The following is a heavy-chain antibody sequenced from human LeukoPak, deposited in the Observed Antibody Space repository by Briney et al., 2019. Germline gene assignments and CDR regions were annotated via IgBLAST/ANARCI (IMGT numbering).Heavy chain of an antibody. CDR3: ARENSRTYYYYMDV. Sequence: SETLSLTCTVSGGSISSYYWSWIRQPPGKGLEWIGYIYYSGSTNYNPSFRSRATISVDKSNNRFSLKLSAVTAADSAIYYCARENSRTYYYYMDVWGKGTTVTISS. D-gene: IGHD5-18*01. J-gene: IGHJ6*03. V-gene: IGHV4-59*01. CDR1: GGSISSYY. CDR2: IYYSGST.